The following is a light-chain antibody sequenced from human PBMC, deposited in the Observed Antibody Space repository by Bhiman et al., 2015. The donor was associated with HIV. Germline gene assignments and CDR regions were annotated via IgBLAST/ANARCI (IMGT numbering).Light chain of an antibody. J-gene: IGLJ3*02. Sequence: QSALTQPASVSGSPGQSITISCTGTSGDVGGYNYVAWFQQHPAKAPKLIIYDVSNRPSGISNRFSGSKSGNTASLTISGLQAEDEADYYCCSYAGSSTVFGGGTKLTVL. V-gene: IGLV2-14*03. CDR1: SGDVGGYNY. CDR3: CSYAGSSTV. CDR2: DVS.